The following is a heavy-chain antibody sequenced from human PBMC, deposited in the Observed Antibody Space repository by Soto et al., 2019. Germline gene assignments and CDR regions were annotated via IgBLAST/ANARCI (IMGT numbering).Heavy chain of an antibody. V-gene: IGHV3-11*01. CDR2: ISSSGSTI. D-gene: IGHD6-19*01. J-gene: IGHJ6*02. CDR1: GFTFSDYY. CDR3: ARDLFPDTVAGKTDTYYYYGMDV. Sequence: GGSLRLSCAASGFTFSDYYMSWIRQAPGKGLEWVSYISSSGSTIYYADSVKGRFTISRDNAKNSLYLQMNSLRAEDTAVYYCARDLFPDTVAGKTDTYYYYGMDVWVQGTTVTVSS.